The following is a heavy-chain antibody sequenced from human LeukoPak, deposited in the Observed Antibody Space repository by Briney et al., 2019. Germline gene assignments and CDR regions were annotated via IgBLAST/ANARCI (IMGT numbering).Heavy chain of an antibody. CDR2: IKEDGSEK. Sequence: PGGSLRLSCAASGVTFSSYWMSWVRQAPGKGLEWVANIKEDGSEKYYVDSVKGRFTISRDNAKNSLCLQMNSLRAEDTAVYYCARGRFNYDSSGYSSFYHWDQGTLVTVSS. D-gene: IGHD3-22*01. CDR3: ARGRFNYDSSGYSSFYH. CDR1: GVTFSSYW. J-gene: IGHJ4*02. V-gene: IGHV3-7*01.